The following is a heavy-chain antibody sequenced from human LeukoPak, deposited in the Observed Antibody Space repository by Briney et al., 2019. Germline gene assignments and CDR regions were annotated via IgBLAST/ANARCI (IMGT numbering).Heavy chain of an antibody. CDR3: ARLITGWYGMDV. V-gene: IGHV5-51*01. J-gene: IGHJ6*04. D-gene: IGHD6-19*01. Sequence: GESLKISCKSSGYSFTTYWIAWVRQMPGKGLEWMGIIYPGDSGTRYSPSFQGQVTISADRSINTAYLQWSSLKASDTAMYYCARLITGWYGMDVWGKGTTVTVSS. CDR2: IYPGDSGT. CDR1: GYSFTTYW.